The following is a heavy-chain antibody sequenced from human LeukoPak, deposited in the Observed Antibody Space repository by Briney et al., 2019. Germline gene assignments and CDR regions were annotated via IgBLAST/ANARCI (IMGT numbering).Heavy chain of an antibody. CDR2: IIPIFGTA. J-gene: IGHJ4*02. CDR3: ARTDLELGDFDY. V-gene: IGHV1-69*05. D-gene: IGHD1-7*01. CDR1: GVTFRSYA. Sequence: SVKVSCKASGVTFRSYAISWVRQAPGQGLEWMGRIIPIFGTANYAQRFQGRLTITTDDSTSTAYMDLSSLRSEDTAVYYCARTDLELGDFDYWGQGTQVTVSS.